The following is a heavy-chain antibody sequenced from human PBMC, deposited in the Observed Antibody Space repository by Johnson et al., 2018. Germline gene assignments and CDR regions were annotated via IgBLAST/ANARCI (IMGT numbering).Heavy chain of an antibody. CDR1: GFIFSSYA. CDR2: ISWNSGSI. CDR3: AKEGWFGGNYYYYYMDV. D-gene: IGHD3-10*01. V-gene: IGHV3-9*01. Sequence: VQLVESGGGLVQPGRSLRLSCAASGFIFSSYAMHWVRQPPGKGLEWVSGISWNSGSIGYADSVKGRFTIPRDNAKNSLYLQMKRLRAEETALYYCAKEGWFGGNYYYYYMDVGGKGTTVTVSS. J-gene: IGHJ6*03.